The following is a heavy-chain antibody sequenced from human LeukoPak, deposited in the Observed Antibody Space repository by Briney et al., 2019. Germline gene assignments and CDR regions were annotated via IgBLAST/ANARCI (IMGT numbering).Heavy chain of an antibody. V-gene: IGHV4-38-2*01. CDR1: GYSISSGYY. CDR3: ARFISGSVPCYI. J-gene: IGHJ4*02. CDR2: IFQSRNS. Sequence: SETLSVTCAVSGYSISSGYYWGWTRQPRGKGLEWIGSIFQSRNSYYNPSLKSRVTISFDTSKNQFSLKLSSVTAADTAVYYCARFISGSVPCYIWCRGPLALVSS. D-gene: IGHD3-10*01.